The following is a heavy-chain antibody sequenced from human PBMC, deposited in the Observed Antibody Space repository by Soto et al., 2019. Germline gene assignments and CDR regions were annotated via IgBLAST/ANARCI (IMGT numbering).Heavy chain of an antibody. Sequence: GGSLRLSCAASGFTFSSYAVSWVRQAPGKGLEWVSAISGSGDYTYNADSVKGRFAISRDNTKNTLYLQMNSLRAEDTAVYHCAKVLKAVAGKYDYWGQGTLVTVSS. V-gene: IGHV3-23*01. J-gene: IGHJ4*02. CDR1: GFTFSSYA. CDR3: AKVLKAVAGKYDY. D-gene: IGHD6-19*01. CDR2: ISGSGDYT.